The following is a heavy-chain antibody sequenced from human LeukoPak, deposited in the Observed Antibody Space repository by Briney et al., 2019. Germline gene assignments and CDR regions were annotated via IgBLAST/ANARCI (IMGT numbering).Heavy chain of an antibody. D-gene: IGHD3-16*01. CDR2: IIPIFGTA. J-gene: IGHJ6*03. CDR3: ARASPTSGSPGHPENHYYYYMDV. CDR1: GGTFSSYA. Sequence: GASVKVSCKASGGTFSSYAISWVRQAPGQGLEWMGGIIPIFGTANYAQKFQGRVTITTDESTSTAYMELSSLRSEDTAVYYCARASPTSGSPGHPENHYYYYMDVWGKGTTVTVSS. V-gene: IGHV1-69*05.